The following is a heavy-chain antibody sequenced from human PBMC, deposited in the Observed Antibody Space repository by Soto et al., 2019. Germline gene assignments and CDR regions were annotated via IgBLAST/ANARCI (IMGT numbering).Heavy chain of an antibody. CDR3: ARLRIATNNHKRFAP. V-gene: IGHV4-31*03. CDR2: IYVTGAV. CDR1: GAALTSGNYY. J-gene: IGHJ5*02. D-gene: IGHD2-21*01. Sequence: SETLSLTYSVSGAALTSGNYYWRWIRQVPGKGLEWIGHIYVTGAVDYNPSLRDRITISQDTSERQFSLNLRLVTAAETAVYYCARLRIATNNHKRFAPWGQRTPVTGSS.